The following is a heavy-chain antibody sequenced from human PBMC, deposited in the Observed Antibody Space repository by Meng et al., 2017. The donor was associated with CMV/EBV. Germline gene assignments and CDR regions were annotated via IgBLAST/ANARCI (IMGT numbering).Heavy chain of an antibody. Sequence: GESLKISCAASRFTFSSYWMHWVRQAPGKGLVWVPRINSDGSSTSYADSVKGRFTISRDNAKNTLYLQMNSLRAEDTAVYYCARDLGYSNCLDYWGQGTLVTVSS. J-gene: IGHJ4*02. D-gene: IGHD4-11*01. CDR3: ARDLGYSNCLDY. V-gene: IGHV3-74*01. CDR2: INSDGSST. CDR1: RFTFSSYW.